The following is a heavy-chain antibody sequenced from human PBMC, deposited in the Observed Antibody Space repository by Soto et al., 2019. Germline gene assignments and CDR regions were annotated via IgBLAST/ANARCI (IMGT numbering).Heavy chain of an antibody. V-gene: IGHV3-48*02. CDR3: ARVRSGLFGVRPIYYYYGMDV. CDR2: NSSSSSTI. Sequence: GGALRLSCAASGFNFSSYSMYWVRQAPEKRLERVSYNSSSSSTIYYADSVKGRFTISRDNAKNSLYLQMNSLRDEDTAVYYCARVRSGLFGVRPIYYYYGMDVWGQGTTVTVSS. J-gene: IGHJ6*02. CDR1: GFNFSSYS. D-gene: IGHD3-16*01.